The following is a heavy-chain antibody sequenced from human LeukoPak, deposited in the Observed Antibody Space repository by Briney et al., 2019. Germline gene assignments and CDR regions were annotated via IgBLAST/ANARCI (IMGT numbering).Heavy chain of an antibody. V-gene: IGHV3-23*01. Sequence: GGSLRLSCAASGFTFSSYAMSWVRQAPGKGLEWVSAISGRGGSTYYADSVKGRFTISRDNSKNTLYLQMNSLRAEDTAVYYCAKASGGLPLYYFDYWGQGTLVTVSS. CDR2: ISGRGGST. D-gene: IGHD4-23*01. CDR1: GFTFSSYA. J-gene: IGHJ4*02. CDR3: AKASGGLPLYYFDY.